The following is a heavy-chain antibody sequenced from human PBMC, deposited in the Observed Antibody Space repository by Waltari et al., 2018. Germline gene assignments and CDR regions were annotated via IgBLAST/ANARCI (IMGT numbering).Heavy chain of an antibody. CDR2: IDPGDSDT. CDR3: ARRGRGEEGRWFDP. J-gene: IGHJ5*02. CDR1: GYTFSSQW. Sequence: EVQLEQSGAEVKEPGESLKISCKGSGYTFSSQWIAWVRQMPGHGLEWMGIIDPGDSDTRYSPSFQGQVTISADKSISTAYLQWRSLKASVTGIYYCARRGRGEEGRWFDPWGQGTMVTVSS. V-gene: IGHV5-51*01. D-gene: IGHD2-15*01.